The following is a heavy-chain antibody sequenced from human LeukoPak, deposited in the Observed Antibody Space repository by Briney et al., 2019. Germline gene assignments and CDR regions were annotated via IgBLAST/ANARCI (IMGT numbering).Heavy chain of an antibody. V-gene: IGHV4-30-4*08. CDR2: IYYSGST. CDR1: GGSISSGDYY. D-gene: IGHD2-8*01. J-gene: IGHJ4*02. CDR3: ARMTVMVYAKD. Sequence: PSETLSLTCTVSGGSISSGDYYWSWIRQPPGKGLEWIGYIYYSGSTYYNPSLKSRVTISVDTSKNQFSLKLSSVTAADTAVYYYARMTVMVYAKDWGQGTLVTVSS.